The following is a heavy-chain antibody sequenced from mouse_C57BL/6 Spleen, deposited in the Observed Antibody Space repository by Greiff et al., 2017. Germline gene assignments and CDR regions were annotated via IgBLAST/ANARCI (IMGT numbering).Heavy chain of an antibody. J-gene: IGHJ1*03. CDR3: ARDSLYYYSSWGYFDV. D-gene: IGHD1-1*01. V-gene: IGHV5-4*01. CDR1: GFTFSSYA. CDR2: ISDGGSYT. Sequence: EVKLVESGGGLVKPGGSLKLSCAASGFTFSSYAMSWVRQTPEKRLEWVATISDGGSYTYYPDNVKGRYTISRDNAKNNLYLQMSHLKSEDTAMYYCARDSLYYYSSWGYFDVWGTGTTVTVSS.